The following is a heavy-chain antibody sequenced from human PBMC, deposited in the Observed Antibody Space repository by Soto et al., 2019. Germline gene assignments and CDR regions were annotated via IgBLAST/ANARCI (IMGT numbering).Heavy chain of an antibody. J-gene: IGHJ4*02. V-gene: IGHV3-30*18. CDR1: GFTFSNYG. D-gene: IGHD3-22*01. Sequence: GGSLRLSCEASGFTFSNYGTHWVRQAPGEGLEWVAHISYDGSNEHYTDSVKGRFTISRDNSKNMVFLHMNSLRPEDTAVYHCAKDTDFRDSSGYYGFDYWGSGSQVTVFS. CDR2: ISYDGSNE. CDR3: AKDTDFRDSSGYYGFDY.